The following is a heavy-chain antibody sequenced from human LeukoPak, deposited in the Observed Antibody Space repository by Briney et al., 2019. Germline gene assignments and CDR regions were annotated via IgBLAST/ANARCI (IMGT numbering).Heavy chain of an antibody. Sequence: SETLSLTCTVSGGSLSSGDYYWSWIRQPPGRGLEWIGYFYYSGSTYYNPSLKSRVTISVDTSKNQFSLKLSSVTAADTAVYYCARPYYYDSRIDPWGQGTLVTVSS. V-gene: IGHV4-30-4*01. J-gene: IGHJ5*02. CDR2: FYYSGST. D-gene: IGHD3-22*01. CDR1: GGSLSSGDYY. CDR3: ARPYYYDSRIDP.